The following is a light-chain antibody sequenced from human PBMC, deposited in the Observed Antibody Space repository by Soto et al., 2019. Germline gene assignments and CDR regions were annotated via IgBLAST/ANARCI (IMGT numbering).Light chain of an antibody. CDR2: EVN. CDR3: SSYAGSSKV. V-gene: IGLV2-8*01. Sequence: SVLTQPPSASGSPGQSVAISCTGTSSDVGGYNYVSWYQQHPGKAPKLMIYEVNKRPSGVPDRFSGSKSGNTASLTVSGLQAEDEADYYCSSYAGSSKVCGTGTKVTV. J-gene: IGLJ1*01. CDR1: SSDVGGYNY.